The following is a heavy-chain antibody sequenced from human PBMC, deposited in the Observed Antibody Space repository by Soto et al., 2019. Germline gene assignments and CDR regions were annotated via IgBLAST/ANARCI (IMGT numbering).Heavy chain of an antibody. J-gene: IGHJ4*02. D-gene: IGHD1-7*01. Sequence: PSETLSLTCTVSGGSISSGDYYWSWIRQPPGKGLEWIGYIYYRGSTHYNPSLKSRVIISVDTSNNQFSLKLSSVTAADTAVYYCARDSIRTGTTSYFDYWGQGTLVTVSS. CDR2: IYYRGST. V-gene: IGHV4-31*02. CDR3: ARDSIRTGTTSYFDY. CDR1: GGSISSGDYY.